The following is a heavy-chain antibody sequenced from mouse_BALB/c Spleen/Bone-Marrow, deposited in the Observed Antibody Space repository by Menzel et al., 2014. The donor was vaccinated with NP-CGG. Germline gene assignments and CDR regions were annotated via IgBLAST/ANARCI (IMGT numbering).Heavy chain of an antibody. CDR2: INPDSSTI. J-gene: IGHJ2*01. V-gene: IGHV4-1*02. D-gene: IGHD2-2*01. Sequence: DVKLVESGGGLVQPGGSLKLSCAASGFDFSSYWMSWVRQAPGKGLEWIGEINPDSSTINYTPSLKDKFIISRDNAKNTLCMQMSKVRCEDTALYDGERSLYDYDGCHFDYWGQGTTLTVSS. CDR1: GFDFSSYW. CDR3: ERSLYDYDGCHFDY.